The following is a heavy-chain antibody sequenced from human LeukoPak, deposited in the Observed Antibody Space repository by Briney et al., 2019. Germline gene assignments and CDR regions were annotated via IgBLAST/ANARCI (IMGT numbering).Heavy chain of an antibody. J-gene: IGHJ4*02. CDR2: IYPGDSDT. V-gene: IGHV5-51*01. Sequence: GESLKISCKGSGYSFTSCWIGWVRQMPGKGLEWMGIIYPGDSDTRYSPSFQGQVTISADKSISTAYLQWSSLKASDTAMYYCARTQYSYGSRNDYWGQGTLVTVSS. D-gene: IGHD5-18*01. CDR1: GYSFTSCW. CDR3: ARTQYSYGSRNDY.